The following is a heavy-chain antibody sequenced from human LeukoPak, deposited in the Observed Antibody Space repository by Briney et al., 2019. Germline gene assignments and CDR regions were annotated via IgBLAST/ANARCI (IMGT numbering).Heavy chain of an antibody. D-gene: IGHD4-17*01. J-gene: IGHJ4*02. CDR3: TTDNDYGDYGLDY. CDR2: IKRKSDGGTT. V-gene: IGHV3-15*01. CDR1: GFTFSNAW. Sequence: GGSLRLSCAASGFTFSNAWMSWVRQAPGKGLEWVGHIKRKSDGGTTAYAAPVNGRFTISRDDSQNTLFLQMNSLKIEDTAVYYCTTDNDYGDYGLDYWGQGTLVTVSS.